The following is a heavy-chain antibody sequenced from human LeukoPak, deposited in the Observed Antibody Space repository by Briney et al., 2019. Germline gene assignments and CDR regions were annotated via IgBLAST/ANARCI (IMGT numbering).Heavy chain of an antibody. V-gene: IGHV3-23*01. CDR1: GFTFSSHA. CDR2: ISDSGVST. D-gene: IGHD4-11*01. Sequence: GGSLRLSCAASGFTFSSHAVNWVRQAPGKGLEWVSTISDSGVSTYYSGSVKGRFTISRDNSKNTLYLQMNSLRAEDTAVYYCAKDLLYGNSNYGSDYWGQGTLVTVSS. J-gene: IGHJ4*02. CDR3: AKDLLYGNSNYGSDY.